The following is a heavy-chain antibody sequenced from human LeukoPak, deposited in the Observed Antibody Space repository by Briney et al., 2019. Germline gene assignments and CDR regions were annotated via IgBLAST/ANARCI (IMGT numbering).Heavy chain of an antibody. J-gene: IGHJ5*02. CDR1: GGSFSGYY. V-gene: IGHV4-34*01. D-gene: IGHD6-19*01. Sequence: SETLSLTCAVYGGSFSGYYWSWIRQPPGKGLEWIGEINHSGSTNYNPSLKSRVTISVDTSTNQFSLKLSSVTAADTAVYYCAREPGIAVAGYNWFDPWGQGTLVTVSS. CDR3: AREPGIAVAGYNWFDP. CDR2: INHSGST.